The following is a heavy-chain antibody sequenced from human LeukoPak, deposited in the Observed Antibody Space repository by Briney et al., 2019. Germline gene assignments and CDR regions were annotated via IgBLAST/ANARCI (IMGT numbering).Heavy chain of an antibody. Sequence: PGGSLRLSCAASGFTFSNFWMTWVRQAPGKGLEWVAIIKQDGSQNHYVDSVKGRFTISRDNARNSLYLQMNSLRAEDTAVYWAVAGTTYWGQGTLVTVSS. J-gene: IGHJ4*02. CDR1: GFTFSNFW. D-gene: IGHD6-19*01. V-gene: IGHV3-7*05. CDR2: IKQDGSQN. CDR3: VAGTTY.